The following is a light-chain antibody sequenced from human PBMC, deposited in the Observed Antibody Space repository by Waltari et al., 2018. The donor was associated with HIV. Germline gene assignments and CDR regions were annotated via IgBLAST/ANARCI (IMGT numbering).Light chain of an antibody. V-gene: IGLV1-44*01. CDR3: AAWHDSLNGSWV. J-gene: IGLJ3*02. CDR1: SSQIGSNT. Sequence: QSVLTQPPSASGTPGQRVTISCSGSSSQIGSNTVNWYQQLPGTAPKLLIYSNNQRPSGVPDRCSGSKSGTSASLAISGLQSEDEADYYCAAWHDSLNGSWVFGGGTKLTVL. CDR2: SNN.